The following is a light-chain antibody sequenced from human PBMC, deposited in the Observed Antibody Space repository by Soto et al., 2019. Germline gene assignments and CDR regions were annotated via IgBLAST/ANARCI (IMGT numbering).Light chain of an antibody. CDR3: QQRSKWPPEVT. Sequence: EIVLTQSPATLSLSPGERATLSCRASQSVSSYLAWYQQKPGQAPRLLIYDASNMATGISARFSGSGSGTDFSLTISSLEPEDFAVYYCQQRSKWPPEVTFGQGTRLEIK. CDR2: DAS. CDR1: QSVSSY. J-gene: IGKJ5*01. V-gene: IGKV3-11*01.